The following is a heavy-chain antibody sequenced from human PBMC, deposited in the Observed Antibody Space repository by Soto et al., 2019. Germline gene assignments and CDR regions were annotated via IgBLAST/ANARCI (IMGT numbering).Heavy chain of an antibody. CDR1: GGSIATSSYF. CDR3: SRRAPEGFDP. Sequence: ETLSLTCTVSGGSIATSSYFWAWIRRPPGKGLEWIGSIDYRGTIYNNPSLKSRVTISVDTSKNHFSLKLDSVTAADTALYYCSRRAPEGFDPWGQGTLVTVSS. J-gene: IGHJ5*02. V-gene: IGHV4-39*02. CDR2: IDYRGTI.